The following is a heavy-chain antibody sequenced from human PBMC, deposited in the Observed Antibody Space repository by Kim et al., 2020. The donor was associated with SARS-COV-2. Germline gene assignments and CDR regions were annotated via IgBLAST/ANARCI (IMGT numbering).Heavy chain of an antibody. CDR1: GGSISNYY. J-gene: IGHJ2*01. D-gene: IGHD3-3*01. V-gene: IGHV4-59*01. CDR3: ARGRYLDQYWYFDL. Sequence: SETLSLTCTISGGSISNYYWSWIRQPPGKGLEWIGYIYYSGSVTYNPSLKSRVTISVDTSKSQFSLKLNSVTAADTAVYYCARGRYLDQYWYFDLWGRGT. CDR2: IYYSGSV.